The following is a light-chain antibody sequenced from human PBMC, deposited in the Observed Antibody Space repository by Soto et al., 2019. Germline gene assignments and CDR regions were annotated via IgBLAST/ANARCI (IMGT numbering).Light chain of an antibody. J-gene: IGLJ1*01. Sequence: QSALTQPRSVSGSPGQSVTISCTGTSSDVGGYNYVSWYQHHPGKAPKFMIYDVNKRPSGVPDRFSGSKSGNMASLTISGLQAEDEADYYCCSYAGTYTHYVFGTGTKLTVL. CDR1: SSDVGGYNY. V-gene: IGLV2-11*01. CDR3: CSYAGTYTHYV. CDR2: DVN.